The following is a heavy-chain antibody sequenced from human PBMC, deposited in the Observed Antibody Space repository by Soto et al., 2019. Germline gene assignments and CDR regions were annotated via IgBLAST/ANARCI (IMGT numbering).Heavy chain of an antibody. CDR3: ARLFTSGWYYFDY. CDR2: INHSGST. CDR1: GGSFSGYY. V-gene: IGHV4-34*01. Sequence: QVQLQQWGAGLLKPSETLSLTCAVYGGSFSGYYWSWIRQPPGKGLEWIGEINHSGSTNYNPSLKTQVTISVDTTKNQFSLKLSSVTAADTAVYYCARLFTSGWYYFDYWGQGTLVTVSS. D-gene: IGHD6-19*01. J-gene: IGHJ4*02.